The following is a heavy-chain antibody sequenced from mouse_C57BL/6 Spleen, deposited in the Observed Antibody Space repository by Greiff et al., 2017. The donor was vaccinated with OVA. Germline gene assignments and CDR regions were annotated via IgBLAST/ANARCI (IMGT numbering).Heavy chain of an antibody. CDR2: LDPSDSYT. D-gene: IGHD1-1*01. V-gene: IGHV1-50*01. J-gene: IGHJ2*01. CDR3: ARSHGSSSFDY. CDR1: GYTFTSYW. Sequence: QVQLPQPGAELVKPGASVKLSCKASGYTFTSYWMPWVTQRPGQGLEWIGELDPSDSYTNYNQKFKGKATLTVDTSSSTAYMQLSSLTSEDSAVYYCARSHGSSSFDYWGQGTTLTVSS.